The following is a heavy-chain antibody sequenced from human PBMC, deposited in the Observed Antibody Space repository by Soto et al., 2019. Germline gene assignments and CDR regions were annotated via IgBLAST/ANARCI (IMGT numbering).Heavy chain of an antibody. CDR3: AVGSFVLLVYTRVYFDL. CDR1: GYTFTSYA. V-gene: IGHV1-3*01. Sequence: ASVKVSCKASGYTFTSYAMHWVRQAPGQRLEWMGWINAGNGNTKYSQKFQGRVTITRDTSASTAYMELSSLRSEDTAVYYCAVGSFVLLVYTRVYFDLWGRGTLVTVSS. J-gene: IGHJ2*01. D-gene: IGHD2-8*01. CDR2: INAGNGNT.